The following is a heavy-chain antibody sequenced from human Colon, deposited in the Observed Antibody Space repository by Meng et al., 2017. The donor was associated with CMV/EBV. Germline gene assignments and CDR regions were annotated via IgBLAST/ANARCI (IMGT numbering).Heavy chain of an antibody. V-gene: IGHV3-23*01. J-gene: IGHJ4*02. CDR2: ISGSDDST. CDR3: AQRVDGLKN. D-gene: IGHD6-19*01. Sequence: LRLSCTASGFTFGIYDMNWVRQAPGKWLEWVSTISGSDDSTYYAESAEGRFTISRDISKTTLFLQMNRLRAEDTAVYYCAQRVDGLKNWGQGTPVTVSS. CDR1: GFTFGIYD.